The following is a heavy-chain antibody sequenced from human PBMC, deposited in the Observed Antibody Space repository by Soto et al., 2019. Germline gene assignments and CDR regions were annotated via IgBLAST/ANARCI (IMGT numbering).Heavy chain of an antibody. J-gene: IGHJ6*02. CDR2: ITYEGYNK. CDR1: GFTFSSDA. V-gene: IGHV3-30-3*01. Sequence: QVQLVESGGGVVQPGRSLRLSCAASGFTFSSDAMYWVRQAPGKGLEWVAVITYEGYNKYYGDAVKGRFTISRDNSKNMVYLQMNSLRSEDTAVYFCARETYFYDGSGYGGRSYSGLDVWGQGTMVTVSS. CDR3: ARETYFYDGSGYGGRSYSGLDV. D-gene: IGHD3-22*01.